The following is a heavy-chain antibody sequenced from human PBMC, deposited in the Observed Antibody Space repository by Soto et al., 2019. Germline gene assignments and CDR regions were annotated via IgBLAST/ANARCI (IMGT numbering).Heavy chain of an antibody. V-gene: IGHV3-23*01. CDR2: ISGSGGST. D-gene: IGHD3-22*01. CDR3: AFPDDSSGFDF. CDR1: GLTFSSCD. Sequence: WGSLRPPCAPAGLTFSSCDMNWVRQAPGRGLEWVSSISGSGGSTYYADSVKGRFTISRDNSKNTLYLQMNSLRAEDTAVYYCAFPDDSSGFDFWCQGALVTVSS. J-gene: IGHJ4*02.